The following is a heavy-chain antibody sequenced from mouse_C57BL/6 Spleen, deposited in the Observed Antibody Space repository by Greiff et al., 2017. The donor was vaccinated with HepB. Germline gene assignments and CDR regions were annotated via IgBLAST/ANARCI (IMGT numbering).Heavy chain of an antibody. J-gene: IGHJ1*03. Sequence: VQLQQPGAELVKPGASVKLSCKASGYTFTSYWMHWVKQRPEQGLEWIGYIYPRDGSTKYNEKFKGKATLTADKSSSTAYMQLNSLTSEDSAVYFCARGDYYGSSSHWYFDVWGTGTTVTVSS. V-gene: IGHV1S12*01. D-gene: IGHD1-1*01. CDR3: ARGDYYGSSSHWYFDV. CDR2: IYPRDGST. CDR1: GYTFTSYW.